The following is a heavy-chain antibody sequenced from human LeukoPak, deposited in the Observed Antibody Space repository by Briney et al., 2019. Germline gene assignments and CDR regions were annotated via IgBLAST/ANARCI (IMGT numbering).Heavy chain of an antibody. CDR3: ARRDCSSTTCYEFDY. CDR2: IYPGDSDT. J-gene: IGHJ4*02. Sequence: GESLKISCKGSGYRFTSYWIGWVRPMPGKGLEWMGIIYPGDSDTRYSPSFQGQVTISADKSISTAYLQWSSLKASDTAMYYCARRDCSSTTCYEFDYWGQGTLVTVSS. V-gene: IGHV5-51*01. CDR1: GYRFTSYW. D-gene: IGHD2-2*01.